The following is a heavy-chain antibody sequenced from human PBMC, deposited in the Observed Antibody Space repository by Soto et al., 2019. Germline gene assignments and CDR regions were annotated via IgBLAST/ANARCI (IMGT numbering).Heavy chain of an antibody. J-gene: IGHJ6*02. Sequence: GGSMRLSCAASGFTFSSYAMRWVRQAPGKGLEWVSAISGSGGSTYYADSVKGRFTISRDNSKNTLYLQMNSLRAEDTAVYYCGAYSGSRADYYGMDVWGQGTTVTVSS. CDR3: GAYSGSRADYYGMDV. V-gene: IGHV3-23*01. CDR2: ISGSGGST. D-gene: IGHD6-6*01. CDR1: GFTFSSYA.